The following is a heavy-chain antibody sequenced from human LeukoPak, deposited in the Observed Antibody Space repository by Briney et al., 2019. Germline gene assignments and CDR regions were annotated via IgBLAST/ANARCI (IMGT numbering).Heavy chain of an antibody. CDR2: IVVGSGNT. CDR1: GFTFTSSA. D-gene: IGHD3-16*02. Sequence: ASVKVSCKASGFTFTSSAVQWVRRARGQRLEWIGWIVVGSGNTNYAQKFQERVTITRDMSTSTAYMELSSLRSEDTAVYYCAAGQYDYVWGSYRGTLEFDYWGQGTLVTVSS. CDR3: AAGQYDYVWGSYRGTLEFDY. V-gene: IGHV1-58*01. J-gene: IGHJ4*02.